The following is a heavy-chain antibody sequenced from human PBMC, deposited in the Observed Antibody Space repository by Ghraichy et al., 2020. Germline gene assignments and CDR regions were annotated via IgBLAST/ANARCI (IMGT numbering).Heavy chain of an antibody. D-gene: IGHD3-3*01. V-gene: IGHV4-34*01. Sequence: SETLSLTCAVYGGSLSGYYWSWIRQPPGKGLEWIGEINHSGSANYNPSLKSRVTLSVNTSKNQFSLKLSSVTAADTAVYYCAIRLRFLDFDYWGQGTLVAVSS. J-gene: IGHJ4*02. CDR2: INHSGSA. CDR1: GGSLSGYY. CDR3: AIRLRFLDFDY.